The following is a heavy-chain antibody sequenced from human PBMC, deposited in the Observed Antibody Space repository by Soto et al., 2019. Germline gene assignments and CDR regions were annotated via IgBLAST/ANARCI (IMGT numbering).Heavy chain of an antibody. D-gene: IGHD6-19*01. CDR2: IYWDDDK. V-gene: IGHV2-5*02. Sequence: QITLKESGPTLVNPTQTLTLTCTFSGFSLATSGVAVGWIRQPPGKALEWLALIYWDDDKRYSPSLKSRLTITKDTPKNQVVLTMTNIDPVDTATYYCAHLASLGRGWYSPFAYWGLGALVTVSS. J-gene: IGHJ4*02. CDR3: AHLASLGRGWYSPFAY. CDR1: GFSLATSGVA.